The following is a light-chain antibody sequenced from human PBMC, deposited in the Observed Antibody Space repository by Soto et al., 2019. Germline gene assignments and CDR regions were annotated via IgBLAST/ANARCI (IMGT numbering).Light chain of an antibody. J-gene: IGKJ1*01. CDR3: QQYGSSVRT. V-gene: IGKV3-20*01. CDR2: AAT. Sequence: EIVLTQSPGTLSLSPGERATLSCRAGQSVNSNYLAWYQQTPGQAPRLLIYAATNRVTGIPDRFLGSGSVTDVTLTISRLEPEDFAVYYCQQYGSSVRTCGQGTKVELK. CDR1: QSVNSNY.